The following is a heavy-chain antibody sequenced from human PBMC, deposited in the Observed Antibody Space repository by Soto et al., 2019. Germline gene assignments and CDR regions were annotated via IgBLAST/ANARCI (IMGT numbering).Heavy chain of an antibody. J-gene: IGHJ3*01. D-gene: IGHD3-22*01. V-gene: IGHV3-23*01. CDR2: VSSTGTSP. Sequence: GGSLRLSCSASGFTFSNYAMSWVRQSPGKGLEWVSGVSSTGTSPYYAGSVQGRFTISRDNSKNMFYLQMKSLRAEDTAIYYCAKARPSGGYYYVEAFDVWGQGTMVTVSS. CDR1: GFTFSNYA. CDR3: AKARPSGGYYYVEAFDV.